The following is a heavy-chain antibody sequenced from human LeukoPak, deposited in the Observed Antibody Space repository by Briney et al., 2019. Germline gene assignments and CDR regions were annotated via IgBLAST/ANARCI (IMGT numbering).Heavy chain of an antibody. Sequence: PGGSLRLSCATSGFTFSYAWMSWVRQAPGKGLEWIGRIKSKTDDGTTDYAAPVKGRFTISRDDSENTLYLQMNSLKTEDTAVYYCTTSRFGRCYDSSGYYSHAFDIWGQGTMVTVSS. CDR2: IKSKTDDGTT. V-gene: IGHV3-15*01. J-gene: IGHJ3*02. CDR1: GFTFSYAW. D-gene: IGHD3-22*01. CDR3: TTSRFGRCYDSSGYYSHAFDI.